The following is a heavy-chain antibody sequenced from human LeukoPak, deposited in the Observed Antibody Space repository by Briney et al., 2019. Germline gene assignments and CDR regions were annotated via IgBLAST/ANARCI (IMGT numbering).Heavy chain of an antibody. V-gene: IGHV4-38-2*02. Sequence: PSETLSLTCSVSGDSISSGYYWGWIRQPPGKGLEWIGEIYHSGSTHYNPSLKSRVTISVDKSKNQFSLKLSSVTAADTAVYYCARGVGSGWYDYFDYWGQGTLVTVSS. CDR1: GDSISSGYY. CDR3: ARGVGSGWYDYFDY. D-gene: IGHD6-19*01. J-gene: IGHJ4*02. CDR2: IYHSGST.